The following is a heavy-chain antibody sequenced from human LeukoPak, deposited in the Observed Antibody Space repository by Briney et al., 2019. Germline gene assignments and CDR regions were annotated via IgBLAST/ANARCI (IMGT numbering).Heavy chain of an antibody. V-gene: IGHV1-2*02. J-gene: IGHJ4*02. Sequence: ASVKVSCKASGYTFTSYYIHWVRQAPGQGLQWMGWINPNSGFAHYPQNFQGRLTVTRDTSVSTVYMELSRLRSDDTAVYYCARGQQWLEAFDYWGLGTLVTVSS. CDR1: GYTFTSYY. CDR2: INPNSGFA. D-gene: IGHD6-19*01. CDR3: ARGQQWLEAFDY.